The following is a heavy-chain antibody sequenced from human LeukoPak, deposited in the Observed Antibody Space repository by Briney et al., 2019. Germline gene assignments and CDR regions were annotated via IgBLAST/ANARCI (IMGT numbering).Heavy chain of an antibody. CDR1: GFTFSSYA. D-gene: IGHD2-15*01. CDR2: ISSSGGST. Sequence: PGGSLRLSCAASGFTFSSYAMSWVRHAPGKGLEWVSAISSSGGSTYCADSVKGRCTISRDNSKNTLYLPMNSLRAEDTAVYYCAKSNQYCSGGSCSFDPWGQGTLVTVSS. J-gene: IGHJ5*02. V-gene: IGHV3-23*01. CDR3: AKSNQYCSGGSCSFDP.